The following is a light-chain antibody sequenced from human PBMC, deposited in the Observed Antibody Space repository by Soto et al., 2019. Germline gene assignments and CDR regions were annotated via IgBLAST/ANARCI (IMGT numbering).Light chain of an antibody. CDR1: RRLVYSDGKTY. CDR3: MQGTHWTPWYT. Sequence: DVVMTQSPLSLPVTLGQAASISCRSRRRLVYSDGKTYLNWFHQRPGQSPRRLISQVSTRDSGVPDRFIGSGSDPDFTLKISRVEAEDAGVYSCMQGTHWTPWYTFGQGTKLEIK. J-gene: IGKJ2*01. CDR2: QVS. V-gene: IGKV2-30*01.